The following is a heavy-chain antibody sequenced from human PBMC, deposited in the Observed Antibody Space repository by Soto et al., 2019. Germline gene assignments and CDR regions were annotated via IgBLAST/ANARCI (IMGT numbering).Heavy chain of an antibody. J-gene: IGHJ4*02. D-gene: IGHD3-9*01. CDR3: AKQYQLRFFDWPLDY. CDR1: GFTFDDYA. V-gene: IGHV3-9*01. Sequence: GGSLRLSCAASGFTFDDYAMHWVRQAPGKGLEWVSGISWNGGTIDYADSVKGRFTISRDNARNSLYLQMNSLRDEDTALYYCAKQYQLRFFDWPLDYWGQGTLVTVSS. CDR2: ISWNGGTI.